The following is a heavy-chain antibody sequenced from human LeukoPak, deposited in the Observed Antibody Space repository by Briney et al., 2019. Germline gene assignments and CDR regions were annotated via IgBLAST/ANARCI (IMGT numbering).Heavy chain of an antibody. Sequence: SETLSLTCTVSGGSISSYYWSWFRQPLGKRLEWIGYIYYSGSTNYNPSLKSRVTISVDTSKNQFSLKLSSVTAADTAVYYCARHVAIDWYYFDYWGQGTLVTVPS. V-gene: IGHV4-59*08. J-gene: IGHJ4*02. CDR2: IYYSGST. D-gene: IGHD2-21*01. CDR3: ARHVAIDWYYFDY. CDR1: GGSISSYY.